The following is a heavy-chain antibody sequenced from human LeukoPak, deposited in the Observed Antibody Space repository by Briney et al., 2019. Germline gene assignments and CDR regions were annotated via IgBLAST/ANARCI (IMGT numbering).Heavy chain of an antibody. CDR3: ARGRRYSGYDAIGL. Sequence: GGSVTVSCKASGYTFTNYDINWVRQAAGQGLEGMGWMNPNSGNTDYAQKFQGRVTITSNTSINTPYMELSSLRSDDTAVYYCARGRRYSGYDAIGLWGQGTLVTVSS. CDR1: GYTFTNYD. CDR2: MNPNSGNT. D-gene: IGHD5-12*01. J-gene: IGHJ4*02. V-gene: IGHV1-8*01.